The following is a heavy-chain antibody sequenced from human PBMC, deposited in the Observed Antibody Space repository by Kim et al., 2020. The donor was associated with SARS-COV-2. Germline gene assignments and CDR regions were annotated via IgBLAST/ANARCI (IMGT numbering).Heavy chain of an antibody. CDR2: INPNSGAT. J-gene: IGHJ6*03. Sequence: ASVKVSCKASGYTFTGYYIHWVRQAPGQGLEYLGWINPNSGATNYAQKFQGRVTTTRDTSISTAYMELSRLTSDDTAVYYCAKDRGETFWSGYPVLYYYMDVWGKGTTVTVSS. V-gene: IGHV1-2*02. D-gene: IGHD3-3*01. CDR1: GYTFTGYY. CDR3: AKDRGETFWSGYPVLYYYMDV.